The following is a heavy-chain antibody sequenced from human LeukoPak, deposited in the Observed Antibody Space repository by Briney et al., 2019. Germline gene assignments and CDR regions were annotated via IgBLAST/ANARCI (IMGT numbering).Heavy chain of an antibody. J-gene: IGHJ5*02. CDR1: GGSISSYY. Sequence: SETLSLTCTVSGGSISSYYWSWIRQLPGKGLEWIGYINYSGTTNYDPSLKSRVAISVDTSKNQFSLKLSSVTAADTAVYYCARGGYYCSSTSCYRLRWFDPWGQGTLVTVSS. V-gene: IGHV4-59*12. D-gene: IGHD2-2*02. CDR2: INYSGTT. CDR3: ARGGYYCSSTSCYRLRWFDP.